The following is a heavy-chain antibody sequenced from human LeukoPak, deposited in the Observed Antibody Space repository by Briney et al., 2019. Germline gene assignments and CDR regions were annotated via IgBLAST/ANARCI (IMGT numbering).Heavy chain of an antibody. D-gene: IGHD3-16*02. V-gene: IGHV3-7*01. CDR3: ARDFFAFGGVIALLDY. CDR1: GFTISSYW. Sequence: PGGSLRLSCAASGFTISSYWMSWVRQAPGKGLEWVANIKLDGSEKYYVDSVKGRFTISRDNAKKSLYLQMNSLRDEDTAVYYCARDFFAFGGVIALLDYWGQGTLVTVSS. J-gene: IGHJ4*02. CDR2: IKLDGSEK.